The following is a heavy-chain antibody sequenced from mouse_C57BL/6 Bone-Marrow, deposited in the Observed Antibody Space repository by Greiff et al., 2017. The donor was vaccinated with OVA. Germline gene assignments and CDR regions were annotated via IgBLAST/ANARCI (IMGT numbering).Heavy chain of an antibody. CDR1: GYTFTDYY. D-gene: IGHD5-1-1*01. CDR2: INPYNGGT. Sequence: EVKLQESGPVLVKPGASVKMSCKASGYTFTDYYMNWVKQSHGKSLEWIGVINPYNGGTSYNQKFKGKATLTVDKSSSTAYMELNSLTSEDSAVDYCARVYRGDYWGQGTSVTVSS. J-gene: IGHJ4*01. V-gene: IGHV1-19*01. CDR3: ARVYRGDY.